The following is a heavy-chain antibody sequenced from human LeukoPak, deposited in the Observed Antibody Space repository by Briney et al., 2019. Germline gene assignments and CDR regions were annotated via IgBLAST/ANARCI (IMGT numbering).Heavy chain of an antibody. J-gene: IGHJ4*02. Sequence: ASVKVSCKASGYTFTSYYMHWVRQAPGQGLEWMGIINPSGGSTSYAQKLQGRVTMTRDTSTSTVYMELSSLRSEDTAVYYCARGLDIVGAIRPFDYWGQGTLVTVSS. CDR3: ARGLDIVGAIRPFDY. CDR2: INPSGGST. D-gene: IGHD1-26*01. CDR1: GYTFTSYY. V-gene: IGHV1-46*01.